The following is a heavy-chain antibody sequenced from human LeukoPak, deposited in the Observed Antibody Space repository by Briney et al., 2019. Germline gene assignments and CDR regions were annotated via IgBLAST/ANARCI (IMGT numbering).Heavy chain of an antibody. CDR3: ARVWFGYFFQ. D-gene: IGHD3-10*01. CDR2: IHTGGTT. J-gene: IGHJ4*02. Sequence: PGGSLRLFCVASGFDISYNYVGWVRQAPGKGLEWVPVIHTGGTTHYTDSVKGRFTISKDNSNNTVFLQMNSVRVEDTAVYYCARVWFGYFFQWGQGALVTDSS. V-gene: IGHV3-53*01. CDR1: GFDISYNY.